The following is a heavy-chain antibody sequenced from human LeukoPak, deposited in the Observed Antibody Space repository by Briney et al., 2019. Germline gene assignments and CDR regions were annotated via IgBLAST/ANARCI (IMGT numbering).Heavy chain of an antibody. D-gene: IGHD4-11*01. CDR3: ARQGYSNYVDY. CDR2: IYSSGST. Sequence: SETLSLTCTVSGGSIRSFYWSWIRQPPGKGLEWIGYIYSSGSTNYNPSLKSRVTISVDTFKNQFSLKLTSVTAADTAVYYCARQGYSNYVDYWGQGTLVTVSS. CDR1: GGSIRSFY. J-gene: IGHJ4*02. V-gene: IGHV4-59*01.